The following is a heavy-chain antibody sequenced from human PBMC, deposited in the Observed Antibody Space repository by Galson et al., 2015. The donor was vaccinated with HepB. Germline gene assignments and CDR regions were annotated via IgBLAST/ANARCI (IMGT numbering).Heavy chain of an antibody. CDR2: ISGSGGST. CDR1: GFTFSSYA. D-gene: IGHD6-19*01. CDR3: AKDGSISSGWPLFDY. Sequence: SLRLSCAASGFTFSSYAMSWVRQAPGKGLEWVSAISGSGGSTYYADSVKGRFTISRDNSKNTLYLQMNSLRAEDTAVYYCAKDGSISSGWPLFDYWGQGTLVTVSS. V-gene: IGHV3-23*01. J-gene: IGHJ4*02.